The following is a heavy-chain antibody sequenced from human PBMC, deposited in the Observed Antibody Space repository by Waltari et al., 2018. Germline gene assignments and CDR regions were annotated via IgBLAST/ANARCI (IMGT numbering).Heavy chain of an antibody. J-gene: IGHJ4*02. CDR2: INHSRRT. Sequence: QVQLQQWGAGLLKPSETLSLTCAVYGGYFSGYYWSWIRQPPGKGLERIVEINHSRRTNYNPTLKRRVTISVDTSKNQFYLKLSAVTAAESAVYYCARGRCYYSGYVDDWGQGTLVTGSS. CDR3: ARGRCYYSGYVDD. D-gene: IGHD3-22*01. V-gene: IGHV4-34*01. CDR1: GGYFSGYY.